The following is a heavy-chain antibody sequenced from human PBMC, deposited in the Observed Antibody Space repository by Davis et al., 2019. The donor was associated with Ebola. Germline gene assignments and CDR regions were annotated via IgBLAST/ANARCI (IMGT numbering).Heavy chain of an antibody. D-gene: IGHD2/OR15-2a*01. CDR2: IYSGGST. Sequence: GESLKISCAVSGFSVTSNYMSWVRQAPGKGLEWVSVIYSGGSTYYADSVKGRFTISRDNSKNTLYLQMNSLRVEDSAVYYCARSPGIRLWGFDPWGQGTLVIVSS. J-gene: IGHJ5*02. CDR1: GFSVTSNY. V-gene: IGHV3-66*01. CDR3: ARSPGIRLWGFDP.